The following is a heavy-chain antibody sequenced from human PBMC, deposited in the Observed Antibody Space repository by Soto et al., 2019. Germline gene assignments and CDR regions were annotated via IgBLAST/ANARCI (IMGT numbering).Heavy chain of an antibody. CDR1: GFTFSSYS. CDR2: ISSSSSTI. Sequence: GVSLRLSCAASGFTFSSYSMNWVRQAPGKGLEWVSYISSSSSTIYYADSVKGRFTISRDNAKNSLYLQMNSLRAEDTAVYYCARDLMPAIRTFDYWGQGTLVTVSS. CDR3: ARDLMPAIRTFDY. V-gene: IGHV3-48*01. D-gene: IGHD2-8*01. J-gene: IGHJ4*02.